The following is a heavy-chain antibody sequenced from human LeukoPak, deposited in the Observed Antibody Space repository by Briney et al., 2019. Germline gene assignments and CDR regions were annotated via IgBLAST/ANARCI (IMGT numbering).Heavy chain of an antibody. CDR1: GFTFSSYS. Sequence: GGSLRLSCAASGFTFSSYSMNWVRRAPGKGLEWVSSITSDSSDIYYADSLKGRFTISRDNAKNSLYLQMNSLRAEDTAVYYCARDSSSWYGNDAFDIWGQGTMVTVSS. D-gene: IGHD6-13*01. V-gene: IGHV3-21*01. CDR2: ITSDSSDI. J-gene: IGHJ3*02. CDR3: ARDSSSWYGNDAFDI.